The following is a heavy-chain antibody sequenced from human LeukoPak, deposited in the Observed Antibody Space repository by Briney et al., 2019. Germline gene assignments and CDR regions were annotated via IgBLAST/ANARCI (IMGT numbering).Heavy chain of an antibody. CDR1: GGSISSYY. CDR2: IYTSGST. D-gene: IGHD2-15*01. V-gene: IGHV4-4*07. CDR3: ARVYCSGGSCYPDYYDNSGYAFDI. Sequence: WETLSLTCTVSGGSISSYYWSWIRQPAGKGLEWIGRIYTSGSTNYNPSLKSRVTMSVDTSKNQFSLKLSSVTAADTAVYYCARVYCSGGSCYPDYYDNSGYAFDIWGQGTMVTVSS. J-gene: IGHJ3*02.